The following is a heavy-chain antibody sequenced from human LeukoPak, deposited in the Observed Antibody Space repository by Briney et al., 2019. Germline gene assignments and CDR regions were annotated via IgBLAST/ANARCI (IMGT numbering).Heavy chain of an antibody. D-gene: IGHD2-2*02. V-gene: IGHV3-21*01. CDR1: GFTFSSYS. CDR3: ARAPTYCSSTSCYSSYFDY. CDR2: ISSSSSYI. Sequence: GGSLRLSCAASGFTFSSYSMNWVRQAPGKGLEWVSSISSSSSYIYYADSVKGRFTTSRDNAKNSLYLQMNSLRAEDTAVYYCARAPTYCSSTSCYSSYFDYWGQGTLVTVSS. J-gene: IGHJ4*02.